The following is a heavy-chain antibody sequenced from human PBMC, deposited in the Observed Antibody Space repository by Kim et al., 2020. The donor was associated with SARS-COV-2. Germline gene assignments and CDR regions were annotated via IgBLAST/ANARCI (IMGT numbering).Heavy chain of an antibody. CDR3: SKVHDRYSGYDADLDY. D-gene: IGHD5-12*01. J-gene: IGHJ4*02. CDR2: ISGSGGST. Sequence: GGSLRLSCAASGFTFSSYAMSWVRQAPGKGLEWVSAISGSGGSTYYADSVQGRFTISRDNSKNTLYLQMNSLRAEDTAVYYCSKVHDRYSGYDADLDYWGQRTLVTVSS. CDR1: GFTFSSYA. V-gene: IGHV3-23*01.